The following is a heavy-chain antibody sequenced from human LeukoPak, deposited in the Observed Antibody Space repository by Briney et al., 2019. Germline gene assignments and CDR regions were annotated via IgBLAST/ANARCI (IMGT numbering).Heavy chain of an antibody. CDR2: INHSGST. CDR3: ARGATITAFDI. J-gene: IGHJ3*02. V-gene: IGHV4-34*01. Sequence: TSETLSLTCAVYGGSFSGYYWSWIRQPPGKGLEWIGEINHSGSTNYNPSLKSRVTISVDTSKNQFSLKLSSVTAADTAVYYCARGATITAFDIWGQGTMVTVSS. D-gene: IGHD5-12*01. CDR1: GGSFSGYY.